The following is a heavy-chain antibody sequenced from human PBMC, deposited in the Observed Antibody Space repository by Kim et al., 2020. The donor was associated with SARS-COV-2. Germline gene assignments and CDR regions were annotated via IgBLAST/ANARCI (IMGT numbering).Heavy chain of an antibody. D-gene: IGHD6-19*01. CDR2: ISYDGSNK. CDR3: ARASTLRAVAGKGAFDY. CDR1: GFTFSSYA. Sequence: GGSLRLSCAASGFTFSSYAMHWVRQAPGKGLEWVAVISYDGSNKYYADSVKGRFTISRDNSKNTLYLQMNSLRAEDTAVYYCARASTLRAVAGKGAFDYWCQGTLLTVSS. J-gene: IGHJ4*02. V-gene: IGHV3-30-3*01.